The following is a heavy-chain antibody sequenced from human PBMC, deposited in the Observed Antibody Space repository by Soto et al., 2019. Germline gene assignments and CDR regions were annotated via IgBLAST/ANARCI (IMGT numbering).Heavy chain of an antibody. CDR1: GGTISSYA. V-gene: IGHV1-69*13. D-gene: IGHD6-13*01. CDR3: ARALYSSSWRDALDI. J-gene: IGHJ3*02. Sequence: GASVKLSCKASGGTISSYAISWVRQAPGQGLEWMGGIIPIFGTANYAQKFQGRVTITADESTSTAYMELSSLRSEDTAVYYCARALYSSSWRDALDIWGQGPMVPASS. CDR2: IIPIFGTA.